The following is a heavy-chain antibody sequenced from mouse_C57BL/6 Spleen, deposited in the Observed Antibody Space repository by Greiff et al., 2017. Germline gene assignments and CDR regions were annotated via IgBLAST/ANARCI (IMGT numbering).Heavy chain of an antibody. CDR3: ARMEDAMDY. CDR1: GYAFSSSW. CDR2: IYPGDGDT. V-gene: IGHV1-82*01. J-gene: IGHJ4*01. Sequence: VQGVESGPELVKPGASVKISCKASGYAFSSSWMNWVKQRPGKGLEWIGRIYPGDGDTNYNGKFKGKATLTADKSSSTDYMQLSSLTSEDSAVYFCARMEDAMDYWGQGTSVTVSS.